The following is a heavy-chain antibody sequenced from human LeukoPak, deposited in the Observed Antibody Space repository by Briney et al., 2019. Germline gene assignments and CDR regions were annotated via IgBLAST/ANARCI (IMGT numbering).Heavy chain of an antibody. CDR1: GFMFSNYW. CDR2: IKQDGSEK. Sequence: PGGSLRLSCAASGFMFSNYWLSWVRQAPGKGLEWVATIKQDGSEKYYVDSVKGRFTLSRDNAKRSLFLQMNSLRVDDTAVYYCARGLTLDSTIYYDAFDLWGQGTMVTVSS. J-gene: IGHJ3*01. V-gene: IGHV3-7*03. CDR3: ARGLTLDSTIYYDAFDL. D-gene: IGHD2-2*01.